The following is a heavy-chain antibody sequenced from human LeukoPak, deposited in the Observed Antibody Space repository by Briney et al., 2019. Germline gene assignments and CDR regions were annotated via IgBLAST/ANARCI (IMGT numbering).Heavy chain of an antibody. CDR3: AKASRAVAANYYYGVDV. D-gene: IGHD6-19*01. J-gene: IGHJ6*02. Sequence: GGSLRLSCAASGLTFSTYAMRWIRQAPGKGLEWVSSIGGGGTTSYADSVKGRFTISRDNSKNTLYLQMNSLRAEDTAVYYCAKASRAVAANYYYGVDVWGQGTTVTVSS. V-gene: IGHV3-23*01. CDR2: IGGGGTT. CDR1: GLTFSTYA.